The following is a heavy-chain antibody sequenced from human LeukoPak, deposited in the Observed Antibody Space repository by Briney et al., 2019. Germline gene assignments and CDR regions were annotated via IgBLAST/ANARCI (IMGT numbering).Heavy chain of an antibody. D-gene: IGHD2/OR15-2a*01. CDR3: ARFSQYYDSPTHYLDY. V-gene: IGHV4-59*08. CDR2: IYYTGST. Sequence: SETLSLTCTVSGGSINNYYWSWVRQPPGAGLEWLAYIYYTGSTNYNPSLKTRLTISVDTSKNQFSLRLNSVTAADPAVYYCARFSQYYDSPTHYLDYWGQRILVTVSS. J-gene: IGHJ4*02. CDR1: GGSINNYY.